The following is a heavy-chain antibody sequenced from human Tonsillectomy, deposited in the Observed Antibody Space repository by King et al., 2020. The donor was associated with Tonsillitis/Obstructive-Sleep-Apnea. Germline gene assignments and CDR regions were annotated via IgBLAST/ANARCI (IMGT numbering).Heavy chain of an antibody. J-gene: IGHJ4*02. CDR2: ISYDGNYK. CDR3: ARGTDYDFWSGFDY. CDR1: GFTFSSYA. Sequence: VQLVESGGGVVQPGRSLRLSCAASGFTFSSYAMYWVRQAPGKGLEWVAVISYDGNYKYYADSVKGRFTISRDNSKNTLYLQMNSLRAEDTAVYYCARGTDYDFWSGFDYWGQGTLVTVSS. V-gene: IGHV3-30*04. D-gene: IGHD3-3*01.